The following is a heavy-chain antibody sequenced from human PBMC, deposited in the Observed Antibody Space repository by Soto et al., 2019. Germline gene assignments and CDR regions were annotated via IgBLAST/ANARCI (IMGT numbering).Heavy chain of an antibody. J-gene: IGHJ5*02. Sequence: LETLSLTCTVSGDSIISSDFYWGWVRQPPGKGLEWIGSIFYLGSSYYNPSLKSRVTMSVDTSKNQFSLRLRSVTAADTALYFCARHSLALRKNNWFDPWGQGIMVTVSS. CDR1: GDSIISSDFY. V-gene: IGHV4-39*01. CDR2: IFYLGSS. CDR3: ARHSLALRKNNWFDP. D-gene: IGHD3-3*02.